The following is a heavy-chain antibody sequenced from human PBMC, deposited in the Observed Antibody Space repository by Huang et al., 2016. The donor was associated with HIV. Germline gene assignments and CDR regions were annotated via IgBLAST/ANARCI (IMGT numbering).Heavy chain of an antibody. V-gene: IGHV1-69*13. CDR3: ARARGYYDSSVSYYFDY. Sequence: QLQLVQSGAEVKKPGSSVKVSCTASGGTFSLYAISWVRQAPGQGLEGRGGIITILGTANDAQKFQGRVTITADESTSTAYMELSRLRSEDTAVYYCARARGYYDSSVSYYFDYWGQGTLVTVSS. J-gene: IGHJ4*02. CDR2: IITILGTA. D-gene: IGHD3-22*01. CDR1: GGTFSLYA.